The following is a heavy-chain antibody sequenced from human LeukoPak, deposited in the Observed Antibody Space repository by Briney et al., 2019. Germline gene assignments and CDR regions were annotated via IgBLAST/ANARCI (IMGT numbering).Heavy chain of an antibody. CDR2: FNPANSNT. Sequence: GESLKISCKAAGCSFTNYWIAWGRQMPGKGPELMGNFNPANSNTIYCPSFKGQVTLSADNSISTAYFQWTGLKASDTAMYSCAKHYHHAWFGYWGQGTLVTVSS. D-gene: IGHD1-14*01. J-gene: IGHJ4*02. CDR1: GCSFTNYW. V-gene: IGHV5-51*01. CDR3: AKHYHHAWFGY.